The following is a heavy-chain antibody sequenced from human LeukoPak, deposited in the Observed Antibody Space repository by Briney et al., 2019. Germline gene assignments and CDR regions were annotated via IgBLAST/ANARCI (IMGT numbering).Heavy chain of an antibody. Sequence: GGSLRLSCAASGFTFSSYSMNWVRQAPGKGLEWVSSISSSSSYIYYADSVKGRFTISRDNAKNSLYLQMNSLRAEDTAVYYCASWGSYRYMSDYWGQGTLVTVSS. CDR2: ISSSSSYI. V-gene: IGHV3-21*01. CDR1: GFTFSSYS. J-gene: IGHJ4*02. D-gene: IGHD3-16*02. CDR3: ASWGSYRYMSDY.